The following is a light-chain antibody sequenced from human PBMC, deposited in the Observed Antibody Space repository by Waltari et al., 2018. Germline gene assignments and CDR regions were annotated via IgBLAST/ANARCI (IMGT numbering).Light chain of an antibody. Sequence: QSALTQPASVSGSPGQSITIPCTGTSSYVGGYNYVSWYQQHPGKAPKLLIFDVSNRPSGVSNRFSGSKSGNTASLTISGLQAEDESDYYCCSFTSGSTWVFGGGTKLTVL. J-gene: IGLJ3*02. CDR2: DVS. CDR1: SSYVGGYNY. CDR3: CSFTSGSTWV. V-gene: IGLV2-14*01.